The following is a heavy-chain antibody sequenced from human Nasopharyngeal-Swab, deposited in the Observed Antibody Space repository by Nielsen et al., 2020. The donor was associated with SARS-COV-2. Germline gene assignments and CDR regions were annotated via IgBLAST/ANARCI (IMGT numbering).Heavy chain of an antibody. D-gene: IGHD4-17*01. J-gene: IGHJ4*02. Sequence: GGSLRLSCAASGFTFSTYWMHWVRQPPGKGLLWVSRIDTDGTITDYADSVKGRFSISRDSSKNTLYLQMDSLRGEDTAVCYCARDAPAHYGAFYWGRGTLVTVSS. CDR1: GFTFSTYW. V-gene: IGHV3-74*01. CDR2: IDTDGTIT. CDR3: ARDAPAHYGAFY.